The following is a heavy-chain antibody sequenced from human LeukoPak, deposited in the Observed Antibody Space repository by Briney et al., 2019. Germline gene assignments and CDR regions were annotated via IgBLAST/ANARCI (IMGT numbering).Heavy chain of an antibody. J-gene: IGHJ4*02. CDR3: ARDGSGYSSSWPYFDC. Sequence: GGSLRLSCAASGFTFSSYSVNWVRQAPGKGLEWVSYISSSSSTIYYADSVKGRFTISRDNAKSSLYLQMNSLRAEDTAVYYCARDGSGYSSSWPYFDCWGQGTLVTVSS. CDR2: ISSSSSTI. D-gene: IGHD6-13*01. V-gene: IGHV3-48*04. CDR1: GFTFSSYS.